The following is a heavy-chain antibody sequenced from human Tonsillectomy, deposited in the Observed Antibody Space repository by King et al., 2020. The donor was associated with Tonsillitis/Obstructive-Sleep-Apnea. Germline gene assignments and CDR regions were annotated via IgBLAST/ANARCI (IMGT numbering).Heavy chain of an antibody. J-gene: IGHJ5*02. CDR3: ARTYLGYCSGGSCYWFDP. Sequence: TLKESGPALVKPTQTLTLTCTFSGFSLSTSGMCVSWIRQPPGKALEWLARIDWDDDKYYSTSLKTRLTISKDTSKNQVVLTMTNMDPVDTATYYCARTYLGYCSGGSCYWFDPWGQGTLVTVSS. CDR1: GFSLSTSGMC. D-gene: IGHD2-15*01. CDR2: IDWDDDK. V-gene: IGHV2-70*11.